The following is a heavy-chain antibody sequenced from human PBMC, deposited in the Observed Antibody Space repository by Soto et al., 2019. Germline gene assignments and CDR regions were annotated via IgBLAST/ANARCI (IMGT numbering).Heavy chain of an antibody. CDR2: IWYDGSNK. V-gene: IGHV3-33*01. Sequence: PGGSLRLSCAASRFTFSNYGMHWVRQAPGKGLEWVAVIWYDGSNKYYADSVKGRFTISRDNSKNTLYLQMSSLRAEDTAVYYCARDLSNIGPDYWGQGTLVTVSS. CDR1: RFTFSNYG. J-gene: IGHJ4*02. CDR3: ARDLSNIGPDY. D-gene: IGHD2-15*01.